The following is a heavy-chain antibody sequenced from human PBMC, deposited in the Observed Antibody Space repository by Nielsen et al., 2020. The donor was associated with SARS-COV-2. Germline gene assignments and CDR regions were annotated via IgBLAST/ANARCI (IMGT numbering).Heavy chain of an antibody. CDR1: GYTFTGYY. V-gene: IGHV1-2*04. CDR2: INPNSGGT. Sequence: ASVKVSCKASGYTFTGYYMHWVRQAPGQGLEWMGWINPNSGGTNYAQKFQGWVTMTRDTSISTAYMELSRLRSDDTAVYYCARDRGYDILAGYSDYYGMGVWGQGTTVTVSS. J-gene: IGHJ6*02. D-gene: IGHD3-9*01. CDR3: ARDRGYDILAGYSDYYGMGV.